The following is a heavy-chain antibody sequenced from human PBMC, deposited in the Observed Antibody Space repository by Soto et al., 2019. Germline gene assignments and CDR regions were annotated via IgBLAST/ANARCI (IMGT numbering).Heavy chain of an antibody. CDR1: GFALSSYA. Sequence: GGSLRLSCSASGFALSSYAMHWVRQAPGKGLEYVSSISSNGISTYYADSVEGRFTISRDNSQNTLYIQMNSLRPDDTALYYCVKDEGFCTGGNCYSVARGGFDLWGQGTMVTVSS. V-gene: IGHV3-64D*06. J-gene: IGHJ3*01. CDR3: VKDEGFCTGGNCYSVARGGFDL. D-gene: IGHD2-15*01. CDR2: ISSNGIST.